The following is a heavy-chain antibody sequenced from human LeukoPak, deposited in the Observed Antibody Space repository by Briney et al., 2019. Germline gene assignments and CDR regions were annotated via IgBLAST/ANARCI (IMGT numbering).Heavy chain of an antibody. D-gene: IGHD1-1*01. V-gene: IGHV3-48*02. CDR3: VRDYNYALDY. CDR1: GFTFSGYS. J-gene: IGHJ4*02. CDR2: ILSSNTI. Sequence: LGGSLRLSCAASGFTFSGYSMNWVRHAPGQGLEWISYILSSNTIYYADSVKGRFTISRDNAKNSLYLQMNSLRDEDTAVYYCVRDYNYALDYWGQGTLVTVSS.